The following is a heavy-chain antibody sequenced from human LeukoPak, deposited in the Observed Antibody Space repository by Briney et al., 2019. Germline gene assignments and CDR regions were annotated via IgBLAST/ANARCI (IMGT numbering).Heavy chain of an antibody. J-gene: IGHJ4*02. CDR2: IYHSGST. Sequence: PSRTLSLTCAVSGGSISSGGYSWSWIRQPPGKGLEWIGYIYHSGSTYYNPSLKSRVTISVDRSKNQFSLKLSSVTAADTAVYYCARGNYYFDYWGQGTLVTVSS. D-gene: IGHD1-7*01. CDR3: ARGNYYFDY. V-gene: IGHV4-30-2*01. CDR1: GGSISSGGYS.